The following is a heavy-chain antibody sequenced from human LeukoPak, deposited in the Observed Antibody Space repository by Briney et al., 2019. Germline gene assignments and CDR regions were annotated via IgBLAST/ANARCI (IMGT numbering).Heavy chain of an antibody. D-gene: IGHD6-19*01. CDR1: GYTFTSYD. V-gene: IGHV1-8*03. CDR2: MNPNRGNT. Sequence: ASLKVSCKASGYTFTSYDINWVRQATRQGLEWMGWMNPNRGNTGYAQKFQGRVTITRNTSISTAYMELSSLRSEDTAVYYCARGEIEALFFSSGYSSGWSTYYMDVWGKGTTVTVSS. CDR3: ARGEIEALFFSSGYSSGWSTYYMDV. J-gene: IGHJ6*03.